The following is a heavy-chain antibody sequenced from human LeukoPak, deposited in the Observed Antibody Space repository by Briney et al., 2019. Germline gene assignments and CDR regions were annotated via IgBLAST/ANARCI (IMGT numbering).Heavy chain of an antibody. CDR3: ARSDGGYDILTGVRVGYFDY. V-gene: IGHV3-48*01. CDR1: GFTFSSYS. CDR2: ISSSSSTT. J-gene: IGHJ4*02. Sequence: GGSLRLSCAASGFTFSSYSMNWVRQAPGEGLEWVSYISSSSSTTYYADSVKGRFTISRDNAKNSMYLQMNSLRVEDTAVYYCARSDGGYDILTGVRVGYFDYWGQGTLVTVSS. D-gene: IGHD3-9*01.